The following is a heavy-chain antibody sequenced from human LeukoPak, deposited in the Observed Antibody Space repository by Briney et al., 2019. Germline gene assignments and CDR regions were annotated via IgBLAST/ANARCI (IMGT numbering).Heavy chain of an antibody. CDR2: IRHDGSKK. J-gene: IGHJ4*02. CDR3: AKDSPPTSEWLPDY. CDR1: GFTFSSHG. V-gene: IGHV3-30*02. Sequence: PGGSLRLSCVASGFTFSSHGMHWVRQAPGKGLEWVAFIRHDGSKKFYADSVKGRFTISRDNSQNTLYLQVDSLRVDDTAVYYCAKDSPPTSEWLPDYWGQGTLVTISS. D-gene: IGHD5-12*01.